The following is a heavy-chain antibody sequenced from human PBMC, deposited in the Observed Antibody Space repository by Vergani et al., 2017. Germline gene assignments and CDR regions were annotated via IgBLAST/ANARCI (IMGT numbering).Heavy chain of an antibody. CDR1: GFTFSSYW. D-gene: IGHD4-17*01. CDR3: ARGRYLDGDYPPGY. V-gene: IGHV3-74*02. Sequence: EVQVLESGGGLVQPGGSLRLSCAASGFTFSSYWMHWVRQAPGKGLVWVSRINSDGSSTSYADSVKGRFTISRDNAKNTRYLQMNSLRAEDTAVYYCARGRYLDGDYPPGYWGQGTLVTVSS. J-gene: IGHJ4*02. CDR2: INSDGSST.